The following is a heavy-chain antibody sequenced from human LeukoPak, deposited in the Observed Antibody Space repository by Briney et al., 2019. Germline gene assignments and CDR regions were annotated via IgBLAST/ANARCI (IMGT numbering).Heavy chain of an antibody. Sequence: KSSETLSLTCTVSGGSISSYYWSWMRQPPGKGLEWIGYIHYSGNTNYNPSLKSRVTISLGTSRTQFSLKLTSVTAEDTAVYYCARVKWLAPYSDAFDIWGQGTMVTVSS. J-gene: IGHJ3*02. D-gene: IGHD6-19*01. V-gene: IGHV4-59*08. CDR3: ARVKWLAPYSDAFDI. CDR1: GGSISSYY. CDR2: IHYSGNT.